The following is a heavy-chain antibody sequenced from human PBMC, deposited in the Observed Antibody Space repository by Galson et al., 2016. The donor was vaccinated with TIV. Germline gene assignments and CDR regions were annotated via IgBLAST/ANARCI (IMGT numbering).Heavy chain of an antibody. Sequence: QSGAEVKKPGESLKISCKGSGYSFTGSWIDWVRQVPGKGLEWMGVIYPGDSDTKYSPAFHGHVTTSVDTSISTAFLEWSSLKASDTAIYYCARRGREETNEGGLDVWGQGTTVTVSS. J-gene: IGHJ6*02. V-gene: IGHV5-51*01. CDR2: IYPGDSDT. CDR3: ARRGREETNEGGLDV. CDR1: GYSFTGSW. D-gene: IGHD1-1*01.